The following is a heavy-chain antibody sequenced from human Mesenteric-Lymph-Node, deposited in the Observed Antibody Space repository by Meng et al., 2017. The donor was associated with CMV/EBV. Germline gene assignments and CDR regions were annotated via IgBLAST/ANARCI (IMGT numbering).Heavy chain of an antibody. J-gene: IGHJ6*02. CDR2: IYYSGST. CDR3: ARADYSSGWSDYYYGMDV. D-gene: IGHD6-19*01. Sequence: GSLRLSCTVSGGSVSSGSYYWSWIRQPPGKGLEWIGYIYYSGSTNYNPSLKSRVTISVDTSKNQFSLKLSSVTAADTAVYYCARADYSSGWSDYYYGMDVWGQGTTVTVSS. V-gene: IGHV4-61*01. CDR1: GGSVSSGSYY.